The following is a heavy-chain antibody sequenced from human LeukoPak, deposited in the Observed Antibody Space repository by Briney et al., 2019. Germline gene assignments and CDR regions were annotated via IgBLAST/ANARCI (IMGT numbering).Heavy chain of an antibody. J-gene: IGHJ4*02. D-gene: IGHD4-23*01. CDR3: ARNHGDNSKCDY. CDR2: ILHDGTNK. V-gene: IGHV3-30*03. Sequence: GRSLRLSCAASGFAFSRYGMHWVRQAPGKGLEGVALILHDGTNKNHADSVKGRFTISRDNSNNTLYLQMSSLRAEDTAVYYCARNHGDNSKCDYWGQGTLVTVSS. CDR1: GFAFSRYG.